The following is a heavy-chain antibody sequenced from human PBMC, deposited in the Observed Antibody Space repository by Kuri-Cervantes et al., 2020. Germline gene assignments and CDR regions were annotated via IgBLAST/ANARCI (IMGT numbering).Heavy chain of an antibody. D-gene: IGHD2-2*01. J-gene: IGHJ4*02. Sequence: GSLRLSCAVYGGSFSGYYWSWIRQPPGKGLEWIGEINHSGSTNYNPSLKSRVTISLDTSKNQFSLKLSSVTAADTAVYYCARTLGYCSSTSCYEYYFDYWGQGTLVTVSS. CDR2: INHSGST. V-gene: IGHV4-34*01. CDR1: GGSFSGYY. CDR3: ARTLGYCSSTSCYEYYFDY.